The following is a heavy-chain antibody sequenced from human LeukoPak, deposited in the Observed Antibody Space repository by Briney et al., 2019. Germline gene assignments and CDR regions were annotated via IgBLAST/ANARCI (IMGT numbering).Heavy chain of an antibody. D-gene: IGHD3-22*01. J-gene: IGHJ4*02. CDR3: AKLDYYDTH. CDR1: GFTFSSYA. V-gene: IGHV3-23*01. CDR2: ITGSSAST. Sequence: GGSLRLSCAASGFTFSSYAMSWVRQAPGKGLEWVSSITGSSASTYYADSVKGRFTISKDNSKNTLYLQMNSLRAEDMAVYFCAKLDYYDTHWGQGTLVTVSS.